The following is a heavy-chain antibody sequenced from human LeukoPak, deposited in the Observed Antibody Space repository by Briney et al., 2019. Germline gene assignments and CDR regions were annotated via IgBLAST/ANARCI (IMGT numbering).Heavy chain of an antibody. Sequence: SETLSLTCTVSDGFISSNNFYWGWIRQPPGKGLEWIGYIYYSGSTNYNPSLKSRVTISVDTSQNQFSLKLNSVTAADTAVYYCARDPSGYFNYWGQGTLATVSS. CDR1: DGFISSNNFY. V-gene: IGHV4-61*01. CDR2: IYYSGST. CDR3: ARDPSGYFNY. J-gene: IGHJ4*02. D-gene: IGHD3-22*01.